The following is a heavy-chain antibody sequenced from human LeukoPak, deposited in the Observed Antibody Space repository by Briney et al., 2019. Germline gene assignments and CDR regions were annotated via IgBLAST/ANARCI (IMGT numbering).Heavy chain of an antibody. CDR1: GFTFSSYS. D-gene: IGHD3-22*01. V-gene: IGHV3-21*01. J-gene: IGHJ4*02. CDR3: AKIFGSYYDSGAYSYFDY. CDR2: ISSSSSYI. Sequence: GGSLRLSRAASGFTFSSYSMNWVRQAPGKGLEWVSSISSSSSYIYYADSVKGRFTISRDNAKNSLYLQMNSLRAEDTAVYYCAKIFGSYYDSGAYSYFDYWGQGTLVTVSS.